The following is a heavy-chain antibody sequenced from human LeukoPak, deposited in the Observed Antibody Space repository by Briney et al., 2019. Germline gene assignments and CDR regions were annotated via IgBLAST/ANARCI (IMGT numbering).Heavy chain of an antibody. Sequence: PGGSLRLSCAASGFRFTGYWMTWVRQAPGKGLEWVARLNRDGSERNYVGSVEGRFTVSGDNAKSSLYLQMNSLRVEDTAVYYSARGGYSFDYMGQGTLVTVSS. V-gene: IGHV3-7*01. J-gene: IGHJ4*02. CDR1: GFRFTGYW. D-gene: IGHD5-12*01. CDR3: ARGGYSFDY. CDR2: LNRDGSER.